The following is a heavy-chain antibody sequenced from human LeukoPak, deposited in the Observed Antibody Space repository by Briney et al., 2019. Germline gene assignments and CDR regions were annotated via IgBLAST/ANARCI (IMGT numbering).Heavy chain of an antibody. D-gene: IGHD2-21*01. CDR1: GGTFSSYA. V-gene: IGHV1-69*13. CDR2: IIPIFGTA. J-gene: IGHJ6*03. Sequence: ASVKVSCKASGGTFSSYAISWVRQAPGQGLEWMGGIIPIFGTANYAQKFQGRVTITADESTSTAYMELSSLRSEDTAVYYCASGAYCGGDCYRPPYYYYYMDVWGKGTTVTVSS. CDR3: ASGAYCGGDCYRPPYYYYYMDV.